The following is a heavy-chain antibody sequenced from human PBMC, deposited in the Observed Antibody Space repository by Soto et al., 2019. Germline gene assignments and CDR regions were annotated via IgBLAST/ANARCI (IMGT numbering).Heavy chain of an antibody. V-gene: IGHV4-59*01. J-gene: IGHJ6*02. CDR2: IYYSGST. D-gene: IGHD3-22*01. CDR3: ARAYYYDSSGYYDYYYGMDV. CDR1: GGSISSYY. Sequence: QVQLQESGPGLVKPSETLSLTCTVSGGSISSYYWSWIRQPPGKGLEWIGYIYYSGSTNYNPSLKSRVTISVDTSKNQFSLKLSSVTAADTAVYYCARAYYYDSSGYYDYYYGMDVWGQGTTVTVSS.